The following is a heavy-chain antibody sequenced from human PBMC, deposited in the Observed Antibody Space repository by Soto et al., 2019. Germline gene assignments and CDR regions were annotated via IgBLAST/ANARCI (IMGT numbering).Heavy chain of an antibody. D-gene: IGHD1-26*01. CDR1: GASLLSYY. Sequence: VQLQESGPGLVKPSETQSLSCDVSGASLLSYYWSWVRQPAGKGLEWIGHIFSSGRTNYNPSLTSRVTMSIDTPNNKFSHNLKSETAADTAVYYCAKGWDVKCFDNWGQGARVTVSS. CDR3: AKGWDVKCFDN. CDR2: IFSSGRT. V-gene: IGHV4-4*07. J-gene: IGHJ4*02.